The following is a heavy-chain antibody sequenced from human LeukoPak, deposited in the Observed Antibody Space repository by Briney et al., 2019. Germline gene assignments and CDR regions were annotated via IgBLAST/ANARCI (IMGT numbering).Heavy chain of an antibody. D-gene: IGHD5-24*01. CDR1: GDTFTDYY. CDR2: IDPSGNNA. V-gene: IGHV3-11*01. J-gene: IGHJ4*02. Sequence: GGSLRLSCAASGDTFTDYYMTWLRQAPGKGPEWLSLIDPSGNNAYYADSVKGRFTISRDNAKNSLYLQMNGLRVEDTAVYYCTTTGGRDGDFWGQGTLVTVSS. CDR3: TTTGGRDGDF.